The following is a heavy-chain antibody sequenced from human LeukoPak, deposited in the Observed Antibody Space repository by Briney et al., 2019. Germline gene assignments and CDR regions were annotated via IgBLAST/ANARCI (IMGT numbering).Heavy chain of an antibody. CDR2: IYYSGST. J-gene: IGHJ6*02. CDR1: GGFISSGGYY. V-gene: IGHV4-31*03. D-gene: IGHD3-3*01. CDR3: AREVYDFWSGSQIDGMDV. Sequence: SQTLSLTCTVSGGFISSGGYYWSWIRQHPGKGLEWIGYIYYSGSTYYNPSLKSRVTISVDTSKNQFSLKLSSVTAADTAVYYCAREVYDFWSGSQIDGMDVWGQGTTVTVSS.